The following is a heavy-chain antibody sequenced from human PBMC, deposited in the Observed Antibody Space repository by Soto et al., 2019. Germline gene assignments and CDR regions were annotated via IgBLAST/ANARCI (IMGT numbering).Heavy chain of an antibody. J-gene: IGHJ4*02. D-gene: IGHD2-2*01. V-gene: IGHV3-23*01. CDR3: AKLPAAQSYFDF. Sequence: EVPLLDFGGGLVQPGGSRRPSFAASGFTFITYAMSWFRRAQGKGLEWASIISGSGGSTYYPDSVKGRFTISRDNSKNTLYLQMNSLRADDTAVYYCAKLPAAQSYFDFWGQGTLVTVSS. CDR2: ISGSGGST. CDR1: GFTFITYA.